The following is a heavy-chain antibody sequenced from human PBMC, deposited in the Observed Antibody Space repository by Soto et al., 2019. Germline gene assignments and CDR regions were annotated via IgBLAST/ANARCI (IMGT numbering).Heavy chain of an antibody. D-gene: IGHD2-2*01. CDR3: ARWDIVVVPAETTDEYYYYGMDV. Sequence: GGSLRLSCKGSGYSFTSYWIGWVRQMPGKGLEWMGIIYPGDSDTRYSPSFQGQVTISADKSISTAYLQWSSLKASDTAMYYCARWDIVVVPAETTDEYYYYGMDVWGQGTTVTVSS. J-gene: IGHJ6*02. V-gene: IGHV5-51*01. CDR2: IYPGDSDT. CDR1: GYSFTSYW.